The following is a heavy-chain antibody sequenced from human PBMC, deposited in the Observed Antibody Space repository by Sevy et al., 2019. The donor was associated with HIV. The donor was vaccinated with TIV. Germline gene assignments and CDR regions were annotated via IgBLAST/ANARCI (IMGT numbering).Heavy chain of an antibody. CDR3: AKVGGYGDYYDSSGNFDY. J-gene: IGHJ4*02. CDR2: IRGSGGST. D-gene: IGHD3-22*01. CDR1: GFTFSSYA. V-gene: IGHV3-23*01. Sequence: GGSLRLSCAASGFTFSSYAMSWVRQAPGKGLEWVSAIRGSGGSTYYADSVKGRFTLSRDNSKNTLYLKMNSLRAEDTAVYYCAKVGGYGDYYDSSGNFDYWGQGTLVTVSS.